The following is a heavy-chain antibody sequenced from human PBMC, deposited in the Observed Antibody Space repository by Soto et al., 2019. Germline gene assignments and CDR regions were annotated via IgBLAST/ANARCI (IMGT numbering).Heavy chain of an antibody. CDR2: ISYDGSNK. CDR3: ARGSYYGSGRYDWFDP. D-gene: IGHD3-10*01. CDR1: GFTFSSYA. V-gene: IGHV3-30-3*01. Sequence: VQLVESGGGVVQPGRSLRLSCAASGFTFSSYAMHWVRQAPGKGLEWVAVISYDGSNKYYADSVKGRFTISRDNSKNTLYLQMNSLRAEDTAVYYCARGSYYGSGRYDWFDPWGQGTLVTVSS. J-gene: IGHJ5*02.